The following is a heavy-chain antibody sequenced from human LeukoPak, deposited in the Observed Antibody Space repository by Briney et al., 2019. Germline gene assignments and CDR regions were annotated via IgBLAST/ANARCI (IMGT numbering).Heavy chain of an antibody. CDR1: GFTFSSYW. CDR3: AQYDSSGYYYA. CDR2: INSDGSST. D-gene: IGHD3-22*01. J-gene: IGHJ5*02. Sequence: GGSLRLSCAASGFTFSSYWMHWVRQAPGKGLVWVSRINSDGSSTSYADSVKGRFTISRDNAKNTLYLQMNSLRAKDTAVYYCAQYDSSGYYYAWGQGTLVTVSS. V-gene: IGHV3-74*01.